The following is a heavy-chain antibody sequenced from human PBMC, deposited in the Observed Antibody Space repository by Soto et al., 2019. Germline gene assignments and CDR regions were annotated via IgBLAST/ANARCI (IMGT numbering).Heavy chain of an antibody. CDR3: ASTYYYDSSGYSSVFDI. V-gene: IGHV4-39*01. Sequence: PSETLSLTCTVSGGSISSSSYYWGWIRQPPGKGLEWIGSIYYSGSTYYNPSLKSRVTISVDTSKNQFSLKLSSVTAADTAVYYCASTYYYDSSGYSSVFDIWGQGTMVTVSS. J-gene: IGHJ3*02. CDR1: GGSISSSSYY. CDR2: IYYSGST. D-gene: IGHD3-22*01.